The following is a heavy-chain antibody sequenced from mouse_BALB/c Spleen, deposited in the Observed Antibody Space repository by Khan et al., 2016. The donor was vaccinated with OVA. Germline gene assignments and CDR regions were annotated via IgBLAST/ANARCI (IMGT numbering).Heavy chain of an antibody. Sequence: VQLQQSGPGLVKPSQSLSLTCTVTGYSITSDYAGNWNRQFPGNKLEWMGYLSYSGDTSYNPPLKRRISVTRDTSKNQFFLQLNSVPTDTTSTYSCAMGRTYWGQGTLVAVSA. V-gene: IGHV3-2*02. CDR2: LSYSGDT. CDR3: AMGRTY. J-gene: IGHJ3*01. D-gene: IGHD2-3*01. CDR1: GYSITSDYA.